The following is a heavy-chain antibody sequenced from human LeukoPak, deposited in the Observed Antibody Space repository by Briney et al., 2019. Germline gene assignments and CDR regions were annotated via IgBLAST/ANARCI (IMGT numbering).Heavy chain of an antibody. Sequence: GGSLRLSCAASGFTFSSYWMSWVRQAPGKGLEWVANIKQDGSEKYYVDSVKGRFTISRDNSKNTLYLQMGSLRAEDMAVYYCARLSVRGVILGMDVWGQGTTVTVSS. CDR3: ARLSVRGVILGMDV. CDR2: IKQDGSEK. D-gene: IGHD3-10*01. J-gene: IGHJ6*02. CDR1: GFTFSSYW. V-gene: IGHV3-7*01.